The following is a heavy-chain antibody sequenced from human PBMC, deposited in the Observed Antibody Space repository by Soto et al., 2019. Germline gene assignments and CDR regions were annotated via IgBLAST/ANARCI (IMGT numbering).Heavy chain of an antibody. J-gene: IGHJ4*02. V-gene: IGHV3-23*01. CDR3: AKDETRKLLRAVSYFDY. D-gene: IGHD3-10*01. CDR1: GFTFSSYA. Sequence: EVQLLESGGGVVQPGRSLRLSCAATGFTFSSYAMSWVRQAPGKGLEWVSAVSRGGDSTYYADSVKGRFTISRDNSKNMLYRQVNGLRAEDTAVYYCAKDETRKLLRAVSYFDYWGQGSLVTVSS. CDR2: VSRGGDST.